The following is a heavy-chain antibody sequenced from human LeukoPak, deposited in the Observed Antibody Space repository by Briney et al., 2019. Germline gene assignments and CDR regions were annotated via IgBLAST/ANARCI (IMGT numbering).Heavy chain of an antibody. CDR2: IYYSGST. D-gene: IGHD3-10*01. J-gene: IGHJ5*02. Sequence: PSETLSLTCTVSGGSISSCYWSWLRQPPGKGLEWIGYIYYSGSTNYNPSLKSRVTISVDTSKNQFSLKLSSVTAADTAVYYCARVSFYYGSGSYYSSFDHWGQGTLVTVSS. V-gene: IGHV4-59*01. CDR1: GGSISSCY. CDR3: ARVSFYYGSGSYYSSFDH.